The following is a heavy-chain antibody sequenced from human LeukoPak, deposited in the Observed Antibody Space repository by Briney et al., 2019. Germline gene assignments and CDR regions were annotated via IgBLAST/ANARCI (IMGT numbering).Heavy chain of an antibody. V-gene: IGHV4-59*11. J-gene: IGHJ5*02. CDR2: VYYSGST. CDR3: ARDPGNWFDP. Sequence: PSETLSLTCTVSGGSMSSHYWTWIRQPPGKGLEWIGYVYYSGSTNYNPSLKSRVTISVDTSKNQFSLKLSSVTAADTAVYYCARDPGNWFDPWGQGTLVTVSS. CDR1: GGSMSSHY.